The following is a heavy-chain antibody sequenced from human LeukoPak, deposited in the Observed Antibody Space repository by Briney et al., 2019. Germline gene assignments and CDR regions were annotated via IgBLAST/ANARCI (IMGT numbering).Heavy chain of an antibody. CDR1: GFTFSNYE. CDR2: ISGSGASI. D-gene: IGHD3-16*01. J-gene: IGHJ4*02. Sequence: PGRSLRLSCAASGFTFSNYEMNWVRQAPGKGLEWVSFISGSGASIYRADSVKGRFTISRDNARNSLFLQMNSLRAEDTGVYYCARGGGGLDSWGQGILVTVSS. CDR3: ARGGGGLDS. V-gene: IGHV3-48*03.